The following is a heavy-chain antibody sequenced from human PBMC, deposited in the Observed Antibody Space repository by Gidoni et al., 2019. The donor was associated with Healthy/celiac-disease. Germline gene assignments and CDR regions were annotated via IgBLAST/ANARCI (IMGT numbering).Heavy chain of an antibody. CDR2: IYYSGST. J-gene: IGHJ5*02. V-gene: IGHV4-39*01. D-gene: IGHD4-17*01. CDR1: GGSISSSSYY. Sequence: QLQLQESGPGLVKPSETLSLTCTVSGGSISSSSYYWGWIRQPPGKGLEWIGSIYYSGSTYYNPSLKSRVTISVDTSKNQFSLKLSSVTAADTAVYYCARRLTTVTTIWFDPWGQGTLVTVSS. CDR3: ARRLTTVTTIWFDP.